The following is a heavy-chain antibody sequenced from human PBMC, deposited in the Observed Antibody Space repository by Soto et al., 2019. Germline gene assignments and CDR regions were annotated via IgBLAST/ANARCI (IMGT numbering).Heavy chain of an antibody. Sequence: GASLKISCKGSGYSFTSYWISWVRQMPGKGLEWMGRIDPSDSYTNYSPSFQGHVTISADKSISPAYLQWSSLKASDTAMYYCARHIVAAAEDYYYGMDVWVQGTTDTVAS. J-gene: IGHJ6*02. CDR3: ARHIVAAAEDYYYGMDV. CDR2: IDPSDSYT. CDR1: GYSFTSYW. D-gene: IGHD6-13*01. V-gene: IGHV5-10-1*01.